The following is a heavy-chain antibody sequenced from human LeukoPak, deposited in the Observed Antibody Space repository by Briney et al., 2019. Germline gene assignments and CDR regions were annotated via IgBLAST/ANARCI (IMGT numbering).Heavy chain of an antibody. V-gene: IGHV7-4-1*02. CDR3: ARVGDYVWGSYLPPDY. CDR2: INTNTGNP. Sequence: ASVKVSCKASGGTFTSYAMNWVRQAPGQGLEWMGWINTNTGNPTYAQGFTGRFVFSLDTSVSTAYLQISSLKAEDTAVYYCARVGDYVWGSYLPPDYWGQGTLVTVSS. J-gene: IGHJ4*02. CDR1: GGTFTSYA. D-gene: IGHD3-16*02.